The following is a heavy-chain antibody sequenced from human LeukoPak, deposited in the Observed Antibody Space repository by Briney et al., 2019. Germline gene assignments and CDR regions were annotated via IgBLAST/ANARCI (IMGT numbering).Heavy chain of an antibody. V-gene: IGHV3-48*03. J-gene: IGHJ4*02. CDR1: GFTFSSYE. Sequence: GGSLRLSCAASGFTFSSYEMNWVRQAPGKGLEWVSYISSSGSTIYYADSVKGRFTISRDNAKNSLYLQMNSLRAEDTAVYYCARDHYYDRRGFDYWGQGTLVTVSS. CDR3: ARDHYYDRRGFDY. CDR2: ISSSGSTI. D-gene: IGHD3-22*01.